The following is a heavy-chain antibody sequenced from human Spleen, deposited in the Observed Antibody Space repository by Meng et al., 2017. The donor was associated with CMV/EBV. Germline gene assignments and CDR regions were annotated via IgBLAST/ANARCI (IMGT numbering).Heavy chain of an antibody. CDR1: GWSFSYYY. CDR3: ARSRYTSSPWFDR. D-gene: IGHD2-2*01. Sequence: CAVYGWSFSYYYCSWLRQSPERGLGWVGQLDPGGSPKYSTSLKSRATISVDTSKNQFSLRLNSVTAADTAVYYCARSRYTSSPWFDRWGQGTLVTVSS. CDR2: LDPGGSP. J-gene: IGHJ5*02. V-gene: IGHV4-34*01.